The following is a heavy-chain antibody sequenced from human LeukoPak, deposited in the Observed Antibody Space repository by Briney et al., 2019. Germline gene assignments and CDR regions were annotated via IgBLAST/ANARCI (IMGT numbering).Heavy chain of an antibody. Sequence: GGSLRLSCAASGFTFSSYAMTWVRQAPGKGLEWVSDINGSGSSTYYADSVKGRFTISRDNSKNTLYLQMISLREEDTAIYFCAKRGTIWGQGTLVTVSS. CDR1: GFTFSSYA. CDR3: AKRGTI. J-gene: IGHJ4*02. CDR2: INGSGSST. D-gene: IGHD2-8*01. V-gene: IGHV3-23*01.